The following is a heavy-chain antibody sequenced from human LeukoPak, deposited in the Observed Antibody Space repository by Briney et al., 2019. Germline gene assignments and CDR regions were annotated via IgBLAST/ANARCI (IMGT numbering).Heavy chain of an antibody. CDR3: AKDRPPGWSGHLYYFDY. V-gene: IGHV3-23*01. CDR2: ISGSGGST. D-gene: IGHD3-3*01. J-gene: IGHJ4*02. CDR1: GFTFSSYA. Sequence: GGSLRLSCAASGFTFSSYAMSWVRQAPGKGLEWVSAISGSGGSTYYADSVNGRFTISRDNSKNTLYLQMNSLRAEDTAVYYCAKDRPPGWSGHLYYFDYWGQGTLVTVSS.